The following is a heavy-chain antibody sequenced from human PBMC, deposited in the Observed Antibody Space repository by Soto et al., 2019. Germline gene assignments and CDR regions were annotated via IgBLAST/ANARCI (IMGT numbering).Heavy chain of an antibody. CDR3: TTDPGYIVVVPAAFDY. D-gene: IGHD2-2*01. Sequence: EVQLVESGGGLVTLGGSLRLSCAASGFTFSNAWMNWVRQAPGKGLEWVGRIKSKTDGGTTDYAAPVKGRFTISRDDSKNTLYLQMNSLKTEDTAVYYCTTDPGYIVVVPAAFDYWGQGTLVTVSS. CDR1: GFTFSNAW. J-gene: IGHJ4*02. CDR2: IKSKTDGGTT. V-gene: IGHV3-15*07.